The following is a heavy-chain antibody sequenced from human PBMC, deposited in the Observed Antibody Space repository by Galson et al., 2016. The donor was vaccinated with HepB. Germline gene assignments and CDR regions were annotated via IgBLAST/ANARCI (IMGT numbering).Heavy chain of an antibody. V-gene: IGHV4-34*01. CDR3: ARVQLNIVVVPGSLGSGYYYSMDV. CDR1: RKSFSAES. CDR2: ASHIGF. Sequence: SETLSLTCVVSRKSFSAESWTWIRQPPGKGLEWIGEASHIGFNYNPSLKSRVTISADTSKNHFSLRLRSVTAADTAVYYCARVQLNIVVVPGSLGSGYYYSMDVWGQGTTVTVSS. D-gene: IGHD2-2*01. J-gene: IGHJ6*02.